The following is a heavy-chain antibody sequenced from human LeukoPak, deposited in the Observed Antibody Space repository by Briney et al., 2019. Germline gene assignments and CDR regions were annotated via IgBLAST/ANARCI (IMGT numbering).Heavy chain of an antibody. Sequence: GGSLRLSCVRSGFTIGTAWMSWVRQAPGKGLEWLGHIKSEGEGATTDYAAPAKGPFAISRDDSKNMIYLQMSSLKINDTAIYYFIAHFPYFYGFDVWGKGTTVTVSS. CDR1: GFTIGTAW. CDR3: IAHFPYFYGFDV. D-gene: IGHD3-3*02. CDR2: IKSEGEGATT. J-gene: IGHJ6*04. V-gene: IGHV3-15*01.